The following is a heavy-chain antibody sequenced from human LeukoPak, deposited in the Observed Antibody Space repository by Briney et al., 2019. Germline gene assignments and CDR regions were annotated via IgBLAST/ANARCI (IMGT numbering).Heavy chain of an antibody. Sequence: GSLRLSCAASGFTVSSNYMSWVRQAPGKGLEWVSVIYSGGSTYYADSVKGRFTISRDNSKNTLYLQMNSLRAEDTAVYYRARSGYSYGSFDYWGQGTLVTVSS. V-gene: IGHV3-66*01. J-gene: IGHJ4*02. CDR2: IYSGGST. D-gene: IGHD5-18*01. CDR1: GFTVSSNY. CDR3: ARSGYSYGSFDY.